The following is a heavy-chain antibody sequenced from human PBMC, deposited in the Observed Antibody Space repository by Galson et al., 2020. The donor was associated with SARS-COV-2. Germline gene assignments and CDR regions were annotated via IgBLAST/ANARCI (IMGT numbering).Heavy chain of an antibody. CDR3: ARASPGLDV. V-gene: IGHV3-48*02. CDR2: ISTGSTFI. J-gene: IGHJ6*02. CDR1: GFSFSSFA. Sequence: GGSLRLSCAASGFSFSSFAMNWVRQARGRGLEWISYISTGSTFIFYADSVKGRFTISRDSARNSLFLQMNGLRDEDTAVYYCARASPGLDVWGQGTTVIVSS.